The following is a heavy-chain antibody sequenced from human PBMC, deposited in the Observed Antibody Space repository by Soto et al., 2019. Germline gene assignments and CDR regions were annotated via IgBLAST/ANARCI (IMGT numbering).Heavy chain of an antibody. J-gene: IGHJ5*02. CDR1: VGSISSGGYS. Sequence: QLQLQESGSGLVRPSQTLSLTCAVSVGSISSGGYSWNWIRQPPGKGLEWIGYIYHSGSTLYSPSLTSRVTISVDKSKNQFSLKLSSVTAADTAVYYCARDQLEGNWFDPWGQGTLVTVSS. CDR3: ARDQLEGNWFDP. V-gene: IGHV4-30-2*01. CDR2: IYHSGST. D-gene: IGHD1-1*01.